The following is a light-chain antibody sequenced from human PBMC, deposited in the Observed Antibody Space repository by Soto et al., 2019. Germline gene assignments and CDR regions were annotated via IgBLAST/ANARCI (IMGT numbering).Light chain of an antibody. CDR3: QQRSNWPPN. CDR1: QSVSSY. V-gene: IGKV3-11*01. J-gene: IGKJ5*01. Sequence: EIVLTPSPATLSLSPGERATLYCRASQSVSSYLAWYQQKPGQAPRLLIYDASNRATGIPARFSGSGSGADFTLTISSLEPEDFAVYYCQQRSNWPPNFGQGTRLEIK. CDR2: DAS.